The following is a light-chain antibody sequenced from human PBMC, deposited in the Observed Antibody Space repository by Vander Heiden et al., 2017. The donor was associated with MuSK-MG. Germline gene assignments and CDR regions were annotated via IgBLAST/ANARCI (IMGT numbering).Light chain of an antibody. V-gene: IGKV3-11*01. CDR3: QQRSNWLFT. CDR1: QSVSSY. CDR2: EAS. Sequence: IVLTQSPATLSLSPGARATLSCRASQSVSSYLAWYQQKPGQAPRLLIYEASNRATGIPARFSGSGSGTDFTLTISSLEPEDFAVYYCQQRSNWLFTFGHGTKVDIK. J-gene: IGKJ3*01.